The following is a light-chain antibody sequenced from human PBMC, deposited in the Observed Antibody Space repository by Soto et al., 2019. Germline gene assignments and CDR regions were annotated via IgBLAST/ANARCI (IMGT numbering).Light chain of an antibody. J-gene: IGLJ1*01. CDR2: DVS. CDR1: SSDVGGYNY. CDR3: SSYTSSSTSFYV. V-gene: IGLV2-14*01. Sequence: QSVLTQPASVSGSPGQSITISCTGTSSDVGGYNYVSWYQQHPGKAPKLMIYDVSNRPSGVSNRFSGSKSGNTASLTIYGLPAEDEADYYCSSYTSSSTSFYVFGTGTKLTVL.